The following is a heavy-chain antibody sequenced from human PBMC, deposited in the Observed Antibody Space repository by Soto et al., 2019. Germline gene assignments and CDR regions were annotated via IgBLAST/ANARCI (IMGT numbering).Heavy chain of an antibody. CDR3: ASIGYDFWSGNYHYYGMDV. CDR2: INPSGGST. J-gene: IGHJ6*02. Sequence: ASVKVSCKASGYTFTSYYMHWVRQAPGQGLEWMGIINPSGGSTSYAQKFQGRVTMTRDTSTSTVYMELSSLRSEDTAVYYCASIGYDFWSGNYHYYGMDVWGQGTTVTVS. V-gene: IGHV1-46*01. D-gene: IGHD3-3*01. CDR1: GYTFTSYY.